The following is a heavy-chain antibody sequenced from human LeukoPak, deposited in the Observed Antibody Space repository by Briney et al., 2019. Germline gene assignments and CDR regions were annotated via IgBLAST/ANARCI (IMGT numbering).Heavy chain of an antibody. D-gene: IGHD3-10*01. CDR3: AREALGGGGY. V-gene: IGHV3-64*04. J-gene: IGHJ4*02. Sequence: GGSLRLSCSASGFTFSAYAMYWVRQAPGKGLEYVSGISNNGGSSFYADSVKGRFTISRDNSKNTLYLQMSSLRAEDTAVYFCAREALGGGGYWGQGTLVTVSS. CDR1: GFTFSAYA. CDR2: ISNNGGSS.